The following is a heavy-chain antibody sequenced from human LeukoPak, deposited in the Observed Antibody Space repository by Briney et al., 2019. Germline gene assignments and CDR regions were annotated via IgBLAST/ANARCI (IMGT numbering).Heavy chain of an antibody. V-gene: IGHV4-30-2*01. CDR1: GGSISSGGYS. CDR2: IYHSGST. D-gene: IGHD6-6*01. J-gene: IGHJ5*02. CDR3: ARLVRGNWFDP. Sequence: SETLSLTCAVSGGSISSGGYSWSWIRQPPGKGLEWIGYIYHSGSTYYNLSLKSRVTISVDRSKNQFSLKLSSVTAADTAVYYCARLVRGNWFDPWGQGTLVTVSS.